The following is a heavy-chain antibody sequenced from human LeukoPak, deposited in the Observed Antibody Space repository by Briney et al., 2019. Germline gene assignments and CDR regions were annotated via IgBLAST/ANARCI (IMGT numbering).Heavy chain of an antibody. Sequence: PGGSLRLSCAASGFTFTSYGMHWVRQAPGKGLEWVAAIRYDETNKYYADSVKGRFTISRDNSKNTLYLQMNSLRAEDTAVYYCARDLYDFWSGYCFQYWGQGTLVTVSS. CDR1: GFTFTSYG. CDR2: IRYDETNK. CDR3: ARDLYDFWSGYCFQY. V-gene: IGHV3-33*01. J-gene: IGHJ1*01. D-gene: IGHD3-3*01.